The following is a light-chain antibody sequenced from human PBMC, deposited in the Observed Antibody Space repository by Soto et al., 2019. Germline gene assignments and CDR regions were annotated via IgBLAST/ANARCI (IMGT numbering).Light chain of an antibody. V-gene: IGKV3-20*01. J-gene: IGKJ1*01. Sequence: EIVLTQSPGTLSLSPGERDTLSCRASQSVSSSYLAWYQQKPGQAPRLLIYGASSRATGIPDRFSGSGSGTDFTLTISRLEPEDFAVYYYQQYGSSTGTFGQGTKVEIK. CDR3: QQYGSSTGT. CDR1: QSVSSSY. CDR2: GAS.